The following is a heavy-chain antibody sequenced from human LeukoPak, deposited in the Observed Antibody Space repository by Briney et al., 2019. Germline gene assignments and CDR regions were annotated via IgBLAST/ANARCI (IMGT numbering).Heavy chain of an antibody. J-gene: IGHJ2*01. CDR2: IYHSGST. CDR1: GGSISSSNW. D-gene: IGHD2-21*02. V-gene: IGHV4-4*02. Sequence: PSGTLSLTCAVSGGSISSSNWWSWVRQPPGKGLEWIGEIYHSGSTNYNPSLKSRVTISVDTSKNQFSLKLSSVTAADTAVYYCARVVVTATPWYFDLWGRGTLVTVSS. CDR3: ARVVVTATPWYFDL.